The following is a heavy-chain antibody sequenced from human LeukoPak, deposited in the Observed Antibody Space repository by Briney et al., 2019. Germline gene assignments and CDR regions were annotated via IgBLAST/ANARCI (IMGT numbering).Heavy chain of an antibody. Sequence: SETLSLTCTVSGGSIRSYYWSWIRQPPGKGLEWIAYIYYSGSTNYNPSLKSRVTISVDTSKNQFSLKLSSVTAADTAVYYCARGRKLDTYYYYYYMDVWGKGTTVTVSS. J-gene: IGHJ6*03. CDR2: IYYSGST. D-gene: IGHD6-6*01. V-gene: IGHV4-59*01. CDR3: ARGRKLDTYYYYYYMDV. CDR1: GGSIRSYY.